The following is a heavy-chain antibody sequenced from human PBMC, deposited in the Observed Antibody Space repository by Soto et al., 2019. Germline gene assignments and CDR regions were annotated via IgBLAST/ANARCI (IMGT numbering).Heavy chain of an antibody. CDR1: GFTFTSSA. V-gene: IGHV1-58*02. D-gene: IGHD1-26*01. J-gene: IGHJ5*02. CDR2: IVVGSGNT. CDR3: AACSSGSYRWFDP. Sequence: GASVKVSCKASGFTFTSSAMQWVRQARGQRLEWIGWIVVGSGNTNYAQKFQERVTITRDMSTSTAYMELSSLRSEDTAVYYCAACSSGSYRWFDPWGQGTLVTVSS.